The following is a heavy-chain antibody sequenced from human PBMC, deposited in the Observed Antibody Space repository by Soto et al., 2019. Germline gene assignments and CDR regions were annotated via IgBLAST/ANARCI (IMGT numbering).Heavy chain of an antibody. J-gene: IGHJ4*02. CDR2: MSYDGRNE. D-gene: IGHD3-16*01. V-gene: IGHV3-30*18. CDR1: GFSFSTYG. CDR3: TKELGAAIPFES. Sequence: QVQLVESGGDVVQPGRSLRLSCAASGFSFSTYGMHWVRQAPGKGLEWVAVMSYDGRNEYYADSVKGRFTISGDNSKNTLYLQMNSLRAEDTAMYYCTKELGAAIPFESWGQGTLVTVSS.